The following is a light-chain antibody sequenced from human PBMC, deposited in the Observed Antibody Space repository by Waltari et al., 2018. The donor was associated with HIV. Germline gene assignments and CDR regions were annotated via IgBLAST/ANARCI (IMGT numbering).Light chain of an antibody. CDR2: MVS. Sequence: VVMTQSPLSLPVTSGQSDSISCGSSHSLVYTDGKSYLMWFYQRHGLTPRRLIHMVSDRDSGVPDRFTGSGSGTDFTLEISRVGPDDVGSYYCMQGSHWPPAFGQGTKLESK. J-gene: IGKJ1*01. V-gene: IGKV2-30*01. CDR1: HSLVYTDGKSY. CDR3: MQGSHWPPA.